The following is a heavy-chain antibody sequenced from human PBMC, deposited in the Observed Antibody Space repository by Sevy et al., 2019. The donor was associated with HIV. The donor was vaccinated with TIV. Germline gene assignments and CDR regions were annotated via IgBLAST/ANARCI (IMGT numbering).Heavy chain of an antibody. V-gene: IGHV3-30*02. Sequence: GGSLRLSCVASRFIFNDYGMHWVRQAPGKGLEWVAFIQYDGNDKYYADSMSGRFTISRDNSKNMLFLQMNSLRSEDTAMYYCAKNTAAAGAGGFDYWGQGTLVTVSS. D-gene: IGHD6-13*01. CDR3: AKNTAAAGAGGFDY. J-gene: IGHJ4*02. CDR2: IQYDGNDK. CDR1: RFIFNDYG.